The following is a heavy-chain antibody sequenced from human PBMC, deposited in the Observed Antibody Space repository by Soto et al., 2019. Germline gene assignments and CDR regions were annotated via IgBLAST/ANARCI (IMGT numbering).Heavy chain of an antibody. CDR1: GYIFTMYG. CDR3: ARRLDYGDY. CDR2: SATYNGNT. J-gene: IGHJ4*02. Sequence: ASVKVSCKASGYIFTMYGIIWVRQAPGQGLEYMGWSATYNGNTNYARKFQGRVTMTTDTSTNTAYMELRSLTYDDTAVYYCARRLDYGDYWGQGIPVTVSS. V-gene: IGHV1-18*01.